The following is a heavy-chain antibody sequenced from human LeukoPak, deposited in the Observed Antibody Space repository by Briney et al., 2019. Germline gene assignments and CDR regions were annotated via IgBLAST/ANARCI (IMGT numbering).Heavy chain of an antibody. CDR3: ARDVASATSLQWFDL. CDR1: GYTFSKYD. D-gene: IGHD6-25*01. Sequence: AASVKVSCKASGYTFSKYDLSWVRQAPGQGLEWMGWIGADSSNTKYAKKFQDRVTMTIDTSASTVYVELRSLRSDDTAVYYCARDVASATSLQWFDLWGQGTLVTVSS. V-gene: IGHV1-18*01. J-gene: IGHJ5*02. CDR2: IGADSSNT.